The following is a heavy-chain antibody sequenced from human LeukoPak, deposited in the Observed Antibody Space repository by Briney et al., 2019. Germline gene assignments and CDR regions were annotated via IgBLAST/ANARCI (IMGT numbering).Heavy chain of an antibody. CDR1: GFSFSSYS. Sequence: GGSLILSCAASGFSFSSYSMNWVRQAPGKGLEWVSSITTSSSYIYYADSVKGRFTISRDNAKNSLFLQMNSLRAEDTAVYYCARGDHVRIYAESAFDIWGQGTMVTVSS. CDR2: ITTSSSYI. V-gene: IGHV3-21*01. CDR3: ARGDHVRIYAESAFDI. D-gene: IGHD5/OR15-5a*01. J-gene: IGHJ3*02.